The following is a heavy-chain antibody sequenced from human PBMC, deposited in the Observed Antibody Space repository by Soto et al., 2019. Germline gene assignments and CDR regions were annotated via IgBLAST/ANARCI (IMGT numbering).Heavy chain of an antibody. D-gene: IGHD2-15*01. CDR3: ARGAGYCSGGSCYWFDP. CDR1: GGSISSYY. V-gene: IGHV4-59*12. J-gene: IGHJ5*02. Sequence: SETLSLTCTVSGGSISSYYWSWIRQPPGKGLEWIGYIYHSGSTYYNPSLKSRVTISVDRSKNQFSLKLSSVTAADTAVYYCARGAGYCSGGSCYWFDPWGQGTLVTVSS. CDR2: IYHSGST.